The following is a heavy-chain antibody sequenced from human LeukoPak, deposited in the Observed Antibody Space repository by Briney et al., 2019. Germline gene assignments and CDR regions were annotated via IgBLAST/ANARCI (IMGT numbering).Heavy chain of an antibody. J-gene: IGHJ2*01. V-gene: IGHV4-39*07. CDR1: GGSISSRSYH. Sequence: SETLSLTCTVSGGSISSRSYHWGWIRQPPGKGLEWIGSVFYSGSTYYNPSLKSRVTISVDTSKNQFSLKLSSVTAADTAVYYCARDSLPTWYFDLWGRGTLVTVSS. CDR3: ARDSLPTWYFDL. CDR2: VFYSGST.